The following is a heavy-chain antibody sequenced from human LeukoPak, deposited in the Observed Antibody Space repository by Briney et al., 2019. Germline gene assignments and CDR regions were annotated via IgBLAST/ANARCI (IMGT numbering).Heavy chain of an antibody. D-gene: IGHD3-10*01. CDR3: ARLGLHGSGTYYFFDY. CDR2: IDPNTGDT. V-gene: IGHV1-2*06. CDR1: GQSLTGYF. J-gene: IGHJ4*02. Sequence: ASVKVSCKASGQSLTGYFIHWVRQAPGQGLEWVGRIDPNTGDTIYAQNFQGRVTVTSATSISTAYMELNRLTSDDTAVYFCARLGLHGSGTYYFFDYWGQGTLVTVSS.